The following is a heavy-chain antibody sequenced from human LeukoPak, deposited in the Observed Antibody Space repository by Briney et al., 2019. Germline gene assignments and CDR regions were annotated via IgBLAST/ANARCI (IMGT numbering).Heavy chain of an antibody. V-gene: IGHV1-58*02. CDR3: AAPSLLSGSYFDFDY. J-gene: IGHJ4*02. Sequence: SVKVSCKASGYTFTGYYMHWVRQARGQRLEWIGWIVVGSGNTNYAQKFQERVTITRDMSTSTAYMELSSLRSEDTAVYYCAAPSLLSGSYFDFDYWGQGTLVTVSS. CDR1: GYTFTGYY. D-gene: IGHD1-26*01. CDR2: IVVGSGNT.